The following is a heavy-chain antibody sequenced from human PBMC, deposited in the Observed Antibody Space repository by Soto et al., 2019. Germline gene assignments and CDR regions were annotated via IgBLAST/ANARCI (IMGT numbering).Heavy chain of an antibody. CDR2: ISGSGGSG. Sequence: PGGFRRRSCAASGFTRSSFAISGVRQAPGKGLDWVSAISGSGGSGYSADSVNGRFTISRDNSKNTLYLQMNSLRAEDTAVYDCAKWRVGFDPWGQGTLVTVSS. J-gene: IGHJ5*02. CDR1: GFTRSSFA. CDR3: AKWRVGFDP. V-gene: IGHV3-23*01. D-gene: IGHD2-15*01.